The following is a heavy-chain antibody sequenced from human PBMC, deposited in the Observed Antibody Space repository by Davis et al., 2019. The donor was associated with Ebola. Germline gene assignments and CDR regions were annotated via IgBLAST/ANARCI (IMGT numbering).Heavy chain of an antibody. Sequence: SETLSLTCAVSGGSISSNNWWSWVRQPPGKGLEWIGSIYYSGSTYYNPSLKSRVTISVDTSKNQFSLKLSSVTAADTAVYYCARGLITFDYWGQGTLVTVSS. J-gene: IGHJ4*02. CDR1: GGSISSNNW. CDR2: IYYSGST. D-gene: IGHD3-16*01. CDR3: ARGLITFDY. V-gene: IGHV4-4*02.